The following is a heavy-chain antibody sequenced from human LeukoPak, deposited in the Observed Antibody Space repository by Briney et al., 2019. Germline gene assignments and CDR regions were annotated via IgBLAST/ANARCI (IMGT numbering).Heavy chain of an antibody. J-gene: IGHJ6*02. D-gene: IGHD2-2*01. Sequence: PSQTLSLTCTVSGVSISSGSYYRSWIRQPAGRVLEWIGRNYTSGSTNYNPSLKSLVTISVDTSKSQYSLKLSSETGADTAVYYCARGPARGYCSSTSCYYYGMDVWGQGTTVTVSS. V-gene: IGHV4-61*02. CDR1: GVSISSGSYY. CDR2: NYTSGST. CDR3: ARGPARGYCSSTSCYYYGMDV.